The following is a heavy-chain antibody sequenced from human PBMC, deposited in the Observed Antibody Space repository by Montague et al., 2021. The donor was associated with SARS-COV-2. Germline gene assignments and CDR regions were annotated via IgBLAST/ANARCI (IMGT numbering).Heavy chain of an antibody. Sequence: TSGSNSYNPSLKSRVTISIDTSKNQFSLRLSSVTSADTAVYYCARTGYAYTRYYVDYWCQGTLVTVS. J-gene: IGHJ4*02. CDR2: TSGSN. V-gene: IGHV4-4*07. CDR3: ARTGYAYTRYYVDY. D-gene: IGHD2-2*03.